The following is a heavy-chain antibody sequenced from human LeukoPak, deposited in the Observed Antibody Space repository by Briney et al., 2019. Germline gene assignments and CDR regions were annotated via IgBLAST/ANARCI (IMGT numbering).Heavy chain of an antibody. CDR1: GYTFTSYD. CDR3: ARESGDYGY. Sequence: ASVKVSCKASGYTFTSYDINWVRQATGQGLEWMGWMNPNSGNTGYAQKFQGRVTMTRDTSISTAYMELSRLRSDDTAVYYCARESGDYGYWGQGTLVTVSS. CDR2: MNPNSGNT. V-gene: IGHV1-8*02. J-gene: IGHJ4*02. D-gene: IGHD4-17*01.